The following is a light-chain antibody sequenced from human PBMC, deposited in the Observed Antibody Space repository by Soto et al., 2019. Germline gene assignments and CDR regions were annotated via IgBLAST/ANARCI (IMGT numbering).Light chain of an antibody. V-gene: IGLV1-36*01. J-gene: IGLJ1*01. CDR2: YDD. CDR1: NVGNKP. CDR3: CSYAGGYTYL. Sequence: QSVLTQPPSVSEAPGQRVTISCSGGNVGNKPVNWYQHVPGKAPKLLLYYDDMLSSGVSDRFSGSKSGTSASLAISRLQAEDEADYFCCSYAGGYTYLFGTGTKVTVL.